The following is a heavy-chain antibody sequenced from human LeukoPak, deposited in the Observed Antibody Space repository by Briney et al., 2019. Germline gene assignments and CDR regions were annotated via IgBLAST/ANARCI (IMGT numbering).Heavy chain of an antibody. CDR1: GFTFSSYA. V-gene: IGHV3-23*01. D-gene: IGHD5-12*01. Sequence: PGRSLRLSCAASGFTFSSYAMSWVRQAPGKGLEWVSAISGSGGSTYYADSVKGRFTISRDNSKNTLYLQMNSLRAEDTAVYYCAKVARGYSGYEEDYWGQGTLVTVSS. CDR3: AKVARGYSGYEEDY. CDR2: ISGSGGST. J-gene: IGHJ4*02.